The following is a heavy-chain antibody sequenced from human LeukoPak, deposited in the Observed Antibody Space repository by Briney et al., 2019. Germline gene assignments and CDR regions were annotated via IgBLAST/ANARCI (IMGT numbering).Heavy chain of an antibody. V-gene: IGHV3-15*07. CDR2: IRSKIDSGAT. CDR1: GFNVNNAW. Sequence: GPLRLSCAASGFNVNNAWMSWVRQAPGKGLEWVGRIRSKIDSGATDYAAPVKGRFTISRDDSKNTLYLQINSLKIEDTAMYYCYTSITDYWGQGTLVTVSS. J-gene: IGHJ4*02. CDR3: YTSITDY. D-gene: IGHD2-21*01.